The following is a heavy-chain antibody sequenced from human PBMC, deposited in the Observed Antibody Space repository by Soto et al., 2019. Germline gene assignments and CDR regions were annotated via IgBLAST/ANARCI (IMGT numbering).Heavy chain of an antibody. D-gene: IGHD4-17*01. J-gene: IGHJ5*01. V-gene: IGHV3-23*01. CDR3: AKDRDYADYRPDS. CDR2: ISSSGDNT. Sequence: DVQVLESGGGLGQPGGSLGLSCAASGFTFSKYAMSWARQAPGKGLEWVSGISSSGDNTYYADSVRGRFTISRDNSKNILYLQMHSLRAEDTAVYYCAKDRDYADYRPDSWGQGTLVTVSS. CDR1: GFTFSKYA.